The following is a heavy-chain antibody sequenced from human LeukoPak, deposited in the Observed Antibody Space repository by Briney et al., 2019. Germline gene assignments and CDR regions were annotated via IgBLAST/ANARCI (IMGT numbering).Heavy chain of an antibody. CDR2: INWNGGST. CDR1: GFTFDDYG. J-gene: IGHJ6*03. Sequence: GGSLRLSCAASGFTFDDYGMSWDRQAPGKGLEWVSGINWNGGSTGYADSVKGRFTISRDNAKNSLYLQMNSLRAEDTALYYCARAAGTGYYYYMDVWGKGTTVTVSS. CDR3: ARAAGTGYYYYMDV. D-gene: IGHD1-1*01. V-gene: IGHV3-20*04.